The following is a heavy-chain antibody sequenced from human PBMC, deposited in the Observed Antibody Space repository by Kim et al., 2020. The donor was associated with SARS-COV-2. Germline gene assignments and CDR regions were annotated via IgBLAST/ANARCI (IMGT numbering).Heavy chain of an antibody. V-gene: IGHV3-33*05. CDR3: ARDGGAGYCSGGSCRPPLDY. J-gene: IGHJ4*02. Sequence: GGSLRLSCAASGFTFSSYGMHWVRQAPGKGLEWVAVISYDGSNKYYADSVKGRFTISRDNSKNTLYLQMNSLRAEDTAVYYCARDGGAGYCSGGSCRPPLDYWGQGTLVTVSS. D-gene: IGHD2-15*01. CDR2: ISYDGSNK. CDR1: GFTFSSYG.